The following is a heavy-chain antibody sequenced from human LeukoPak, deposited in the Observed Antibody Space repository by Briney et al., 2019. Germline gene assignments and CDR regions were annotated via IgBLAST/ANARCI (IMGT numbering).Heavy chain of an antibody. D-gene: IGHD5-18*01. Sequence: ASVKVSCKASGYTLTSYGISWVRQAPGQGLEWMGWISAYNGNTNYAQKLQGRVTMTTDTSTSTAYMELRSLRSDDTAVYYCARGGVDTAMATSNVDYWGQGTLVTVSS. CDR1: GYTLTSYG. CDR2: ISAYNGNT. J-gene: IGHJ4*02. CDR3: ARGGVDTAMATSNVDY. V-gene: IGHV1-18*01.